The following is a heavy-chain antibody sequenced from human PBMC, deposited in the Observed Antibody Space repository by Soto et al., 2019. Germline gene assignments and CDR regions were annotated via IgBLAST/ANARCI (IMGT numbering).Heavy chain of an antibody. CDR2: IYYSGTT. Sequence: PSETLSLTCTVSGGSISPYYWSWIRQPPGKGLEWIGYIYYSGTTSYNPSLKSRVTISLDTSKNQFSLKLSSVSAADTAVYYCARGPSRDKVDYWGQGTLVIVSS. CDR3: ARGPSRDKVDY. D-gene: IGHD3-10*01. V-gene: IGHV4-59*08. J-gene: IGHJ4*02. CDR1: GGSISPYY.